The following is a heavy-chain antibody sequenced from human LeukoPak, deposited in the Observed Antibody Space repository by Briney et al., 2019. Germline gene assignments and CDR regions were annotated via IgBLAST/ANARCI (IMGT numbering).Heavy chain of an antibody. D-gene: IGHD5-12*01. CDR2: IYNSGIT. J-gene: IGHJ4*02. CDR3: ARDRSGYDHLDY. V-gene: IGHV4-30-4*01. Sequence: PSETLSLTCTVSGGSISSGDYYWSWIRQPPGKGLEWIGYIYNSGITYYNPSPKSRVTISGDTYKNQFSLKLSSVTAADTAVYYCARDRSGYDHLDYWGQGTLVTVSS. CDR1: GGSISSGDYY.